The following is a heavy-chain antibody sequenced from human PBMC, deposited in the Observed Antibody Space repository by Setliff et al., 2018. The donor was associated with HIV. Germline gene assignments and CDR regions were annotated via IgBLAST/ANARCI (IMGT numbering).Heavy chain of an antibody. V-gene: IGHV4-34*01. CDR1: GGSFMGYY. CDR3: ARGTHLWPAY. D-gene: IGHD3-10*01. CDR2: INHSGNT. Sequence: PSETLSLTCAVYGGSFMGYYWNWIRQPPGKGLEWIGEINHSGNTNSNPSLKSRVTISVDTSKNQFSLKLSSVTAADTAVYYCARGTHLWPAYWGQGTLVTVSS. J-gene: IGHJ4*02.